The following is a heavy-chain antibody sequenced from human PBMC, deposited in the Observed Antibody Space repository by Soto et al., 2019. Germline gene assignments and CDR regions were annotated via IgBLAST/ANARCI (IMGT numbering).Heavy chain of an antibody. CDR2: ISGSGGST. Sequence: GGSLRLSCAASGFTFSSYAMSWVRQAPGKGLEWVSAISGSGGSTYYADSVKGRFTISRDNSKNTLYLQMNSLRAEDTAVYYWANGESLTGYYSGDYWGQGTLVTVSS. D-gene: IGHD3-9*01. CDR1: GFTFSSYA. J-gene: IGHJ4*02. CDR3: ANGESLTGYYSGDY. V-gene: IGHV3-23*01.